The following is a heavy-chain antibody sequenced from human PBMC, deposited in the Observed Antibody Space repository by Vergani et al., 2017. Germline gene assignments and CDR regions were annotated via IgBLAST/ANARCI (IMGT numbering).Heavy chain of an antibody. CDR2: IIPIFGTA. V-gene: IGHV1-69*18. J-gene: IGHJ4*02. Sequence: VQLVPSGAEVKTPGESLKISCKASGGTFSSYAISWVRQAPGQGLEWMGRIIPIFGTANYAQKFQGRVTITADESTSTAYMELSSLRSEDTAVYYCARAEPAVPDSSGTIPGLIDYWGQGTLVTVSS. CDR3: ARAEPAVPDSSGTIPGLIDY. D-gene: IGHD3-22*01. CDR1: GGTFSSYA.